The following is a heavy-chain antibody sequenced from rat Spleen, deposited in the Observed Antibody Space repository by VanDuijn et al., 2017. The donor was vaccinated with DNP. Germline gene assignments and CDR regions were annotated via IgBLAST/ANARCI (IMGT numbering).Heavy chain of an antibody. V-gene: IGHV5-7*01. CDR1: GFTFSDYN. CDR3: ATDSSYIYNY. J-gene: IGHJ2*01. Sequence: EVQLVESGGGLVQPGRSLKLSCAASGFTFSDYNMAWVRQTPKKGLEWVATVSSDGRSTYYRDSVQGRFNISRDNTKSALFLQMDSLGSEDTATYYCATDSSYIYNYWGQGVMVTVSS. CDR2: VSSDGRST. D-gene: IGHD1-2*01.